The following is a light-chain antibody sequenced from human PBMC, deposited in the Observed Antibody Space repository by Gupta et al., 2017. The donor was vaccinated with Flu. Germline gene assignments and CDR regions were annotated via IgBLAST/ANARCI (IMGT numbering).Light chain of an antibody. CDR2: SAS. Sequence: DLVMTQSPDSLALSLGESAPINCKSSQRILYTSNKKDSLAWYRQKPGQPPQLLIYSASTRESGVPDRCSGSGSGTDGTLTSSSLQAEDVAVYYCQQYHNNPRTFGQGTKVEIK. CDR1: QRILYTSNKKDS. J-gene: IGKJ1*01. CDR3: QQYHNNPRT. V-gene: IGKV4-1*01.